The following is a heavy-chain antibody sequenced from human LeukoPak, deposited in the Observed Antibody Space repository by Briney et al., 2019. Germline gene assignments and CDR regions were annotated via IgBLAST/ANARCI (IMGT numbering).Heavy chain of an antibody. V-gene: IGHV3-33*08. Sequence: GGSLRLSCAASGFTFSSYAIHWVRQAPGKGLEWVAVIWYDGSYDYYADSVKGRFTISRDNSKNTLYLQMNSLRAEDTAIYYCARYNTRWFDYWGQGTLVTVSS. CDR3: ARYNTRWFDY. CDR2: IWYDGSYD. J-gene: IGHJ4*02. CDR1: GFTFSSYA. D-gene: IGHD3-3*01.